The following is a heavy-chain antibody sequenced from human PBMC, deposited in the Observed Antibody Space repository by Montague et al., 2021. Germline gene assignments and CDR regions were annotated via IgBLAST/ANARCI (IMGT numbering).Heavy chain of an antibody. D-gene: IGHD3-22*01. CDR1: GFTFSSYD. V-gene: IGHV3-13*04. Sequence: SLRLSCAASGFTFSSYDMHWVRQATGKGLEWVSAIGTAGDTYYPGSVKGRFTISRENAKNSLYLQMNSLRAGDTAVYYCARGAHSSGYYGYYYYYGMDVWGQGTEVNV. J-gene: IGHJ6*02. CDR3: ARGAHSSGYYGYYYYYGMDV. CDR2: IGTAGDT.